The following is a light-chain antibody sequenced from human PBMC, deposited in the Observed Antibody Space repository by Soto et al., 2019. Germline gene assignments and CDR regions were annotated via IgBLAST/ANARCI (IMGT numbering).Light chain of an antibody. CDR2: GTS. V-gene: IGKV3-20*01. J-gene: IGKJ1*01. Sequence: EIVLTQSPGTLSVSPGERATLSCRASQTISSDYLAWYQQKPGQAPSLLIYGTSSRATGIPDRFSGSGSGTDCTLTISRLEPEDSAIYYCQQYVGWTFGQGTKGEIK. CDR1: QTISSDY. CDR3: QQYVGWT.